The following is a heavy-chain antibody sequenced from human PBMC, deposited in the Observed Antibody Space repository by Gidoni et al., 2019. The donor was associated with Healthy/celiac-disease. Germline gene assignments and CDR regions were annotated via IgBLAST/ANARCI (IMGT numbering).Heavy chain of an antibody. CDR3: AKDLPDYYGSGSYNGY. D-gene: IGHD3-10*01. V-gene: IGHV3-23*01. J-gene: IGHJ4*02. CDR1: GFPFSSYA. Sequence: EVQLLESGGGLVQPGGSLRLSCAASGFPFSSYAMSWVREAPGKGLEWVSAISGSGGSTYYADSVKGRFTISRDNSKNTLYLQMNSLRAEDTAVYYCAKDLPDYYGSGSYNGYWGQGTLVTVSS. CDR2: ISGSGGST.